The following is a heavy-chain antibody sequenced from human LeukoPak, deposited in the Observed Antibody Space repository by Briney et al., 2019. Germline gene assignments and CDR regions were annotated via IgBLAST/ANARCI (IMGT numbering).Heavy chain of an antibody. V-gene: IGHV3-7*01. CDR2: IKQDGSEK. D-gene: IGHD6-13*01. J-gene: IGHJ4*02. CDR3: ARHWSIAAAGLDY. CDR1: GFTFSSYW. Sequence: GGSLRLSCAASGFTFSSYWMSWVRQAPGEGLEWVANIKQDGSEKYYVDSVKGRFTISRDNAKNSLYLQMNSLRAEDTAVYYCARHWSIAAAGLDYWGQGTLVTVSS.